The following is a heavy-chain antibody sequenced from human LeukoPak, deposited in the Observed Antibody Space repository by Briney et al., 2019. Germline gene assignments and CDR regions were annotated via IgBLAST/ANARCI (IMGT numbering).Heavy chain of an antibody. CDR3: AGYYYDSSGYYHDY. V-gene: IGHV3-64*01. CDR1: GFTFSSYA. D-gene: IGHD3-22*01. J-gene: IGHJ4*02. Sequence: GGSLRLSCAASGFTFSSYAMHWVRQAPGKGLEYVSAISSNGGSTYYANSVKGRFTISRDNSKNTLYLQMGSLRAEDMAVYYCAGYYYDSSGYYHDYWGQGTLVTVSS. CDR2: ISSNGGST.